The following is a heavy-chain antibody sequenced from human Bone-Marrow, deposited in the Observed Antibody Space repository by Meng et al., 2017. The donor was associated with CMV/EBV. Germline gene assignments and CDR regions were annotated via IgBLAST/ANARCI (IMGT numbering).Heavy chain of an antibody. CDR3: TTVTMYYGMAV. V-gene: IGHV3-15*01. J-gene: IGHJ6*02. Sequence: GESLKISCAASGFTFTNAWMSWVRQTPGKGLEWVGRIKSESDGGTTDYAAPVKGRFTISRDDSKNTLYLQMNSLKIEDTAVYYCTTVTMYYGMAVWGQGNTVNVAS. D-gene: IGHD3-3*01. CDR1: GFTFTNAW. CDR2: IKSESDGGTT.